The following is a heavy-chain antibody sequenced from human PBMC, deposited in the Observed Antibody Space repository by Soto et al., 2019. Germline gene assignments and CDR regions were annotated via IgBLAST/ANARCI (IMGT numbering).Heavy chain of an antibody. Sequence: HVQLVQSGGELKKPGASVKVSCNTSGYTFNTYFITWVRQAPGQGLEWMGWISPHNGNTNYAEKFQGRVTMTADTIKKTAYMELRHLRIDDTDVYDCAIDTGTSFAYGGQGTPVTVSS. V-gene: IGHV1-18*01. CDR2: ISPHNGNT. J-gene: IGHJ4*02. CDR3: AIDTGTSFAY. CDR1: GYTFNTYF.